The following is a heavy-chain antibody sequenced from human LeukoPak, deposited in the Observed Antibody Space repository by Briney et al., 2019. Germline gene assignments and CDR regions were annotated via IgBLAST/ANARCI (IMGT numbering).Heavy chain of an antibody. J-gene: IGHJ4*02. CDR2: IYYSGNT. V-gene: IGHV4-39*07. Sequence: SGTLSLTCTVSGDSISTSNSYWGWIRQPPGKGLEWIGSIYYSGNTYYNASLKSRVTISVDKSKNQFSLKLSSVTAADTAVYYCARGELGAAAGPSLDYWGQGTLVTVSS. CDR3: ARGELGAAAGPSLDY. CDR1: GDSISTSNSY. D-gene: IGHD6-13*01.